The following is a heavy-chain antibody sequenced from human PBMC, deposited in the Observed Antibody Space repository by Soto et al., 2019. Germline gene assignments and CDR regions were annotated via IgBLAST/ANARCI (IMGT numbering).Heavy chain of an antibody. Sequence: QVQLQQWGAGLLKPSETLSLTCAVYGGSFSGYFWSWIRQPPGKGLEWIGEINHSGSTNYNPSLKSRVTISVDTSKNQFSLKLSSVTAADMARYYCTRGREVTVTDDLVAFDIWGQGTMVTVSS. D-gene: IGHD4-17*01. J-gene: IGHJ3*02. CDR1: GGSFSGYF. V-gene: IGHV4-34*01. CDR2: INHSGST. CDR3: TRGREVTVTDDLVAFDI.